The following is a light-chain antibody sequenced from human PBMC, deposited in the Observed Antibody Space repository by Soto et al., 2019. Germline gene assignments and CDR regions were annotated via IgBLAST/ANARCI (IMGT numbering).Light chain of an antibody. CDR2: AAS. CDR3: QQSYSSRT. Sequence: EIVMTQSPATLSVSPGERATLSCRASQSVSSNLAWYQQKPGQAPRLLIYAASTLQRGVPSRFSGSGSGTDFNLTISGLQPEDYATYYCQQSYSSRTFGQGTTVEIK. CDR1: QSVSSN. J-gene: IGKJ1*01. V-gene: IGKV3-15*01.